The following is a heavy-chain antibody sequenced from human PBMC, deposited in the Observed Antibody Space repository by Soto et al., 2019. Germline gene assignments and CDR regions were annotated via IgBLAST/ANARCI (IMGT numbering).Heavy chain of an antibody. V-gene: IGHV1-2*04. Sequence: QVQLVQSGAEVKKPGASVKVSSKASGYPLTGYYMHWVRQAPGQGLEWMGWINPNSGGTNYAQKFQGWVTITRDTSISTAYTELRRLRSDDTAVYYCARTAGDFWSGYFDPWGQGTLVTVSS. CDR1: GYPLTGYY. CDR2: INPNSGGT. CDR3: ARTAGDFWSGYFDP. J-gene: IGHJ5*02. D-gene: IGHD3-3*01.